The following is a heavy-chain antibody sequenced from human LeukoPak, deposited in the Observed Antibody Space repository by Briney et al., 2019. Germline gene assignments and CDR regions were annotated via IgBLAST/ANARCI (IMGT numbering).Heavy chain of an antibody. J-gene: IGHJ4*02. CDR2: IYYSGST. CDR1: GGCISSSSYY. Sequence: SETLSLTCTVSGGCISSSSYYWGWIRQPPGKGLEWIGSIYYSGSTYYNPSLKSRVTISVDTSKNQFSLKLSSVTAADTAVYYCARDKSGSFDYWGQGTLVTVSS. V-gene: IGHV4-39*07. CDR3: ARDKSGSFDY. D-gene: IGHD1-26*01.